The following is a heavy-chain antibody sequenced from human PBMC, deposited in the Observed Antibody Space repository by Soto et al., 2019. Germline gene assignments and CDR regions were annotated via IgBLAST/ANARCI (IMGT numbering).Heavy chain of an antibody. D-gene: IGHD1-26*01. Sequence: QVQLVQSGAEVKKPGASVKVSCKASGYTFTDYYIHWVRQAPGQGLEWIGWINANNGFTDYAQKFQDRFTMTSDTSINTAYMEVNSLRSDDTALYFCARDHRTGSYSVWGQGTLITVSS. V-gene: IGHV1-2*02. CDR2: INANNGFT. CDR3: ARDHRTGSYSV. J-gene: IGHJ4*02. CDR1: GYTFTDYY.